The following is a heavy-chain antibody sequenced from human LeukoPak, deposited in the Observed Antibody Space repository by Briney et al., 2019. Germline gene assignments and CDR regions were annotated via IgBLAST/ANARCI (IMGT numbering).Heavy chain of an antibody. J-gene: IGHJ5*02. V-gene: IGHV1-2*02. Sequence: ASVKVSCKASGYTFNAYYMHWVRQAPGQGLEWMGWINPNTGGTNYAQKFQGRVTMTRDTSISTAYMELRSLRSDDTAVYYCARDDGSLVDPWGQGTLVTVSS. CDR3: ARDDGSLVDP. CDR2: INPNTGGT. CDR1: GYTFNAYY.